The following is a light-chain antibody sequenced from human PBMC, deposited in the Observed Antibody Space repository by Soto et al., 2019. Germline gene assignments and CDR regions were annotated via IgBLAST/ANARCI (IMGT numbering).Light chain of an antibody. CDR2: AAS. CDR1: QSISRF. V-gene: IGKV1-39*01. Sequence: DIQMAQSPSSLSASVGDRLTITCRASQSISRFLNWYQQQPGKAPKLLIYAASTLQSGVPSRFSGSGSGTDFTLTVSSLQPEDFATYFCQQSYSLPLTFGGGTKVEIQ. J-gene: IGKJ4*01. CDR3: QQSYSLPLT.